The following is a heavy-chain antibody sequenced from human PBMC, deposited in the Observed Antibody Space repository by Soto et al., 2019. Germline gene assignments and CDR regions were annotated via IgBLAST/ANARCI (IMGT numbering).Heavy chain of an antibody. Sequence: QVQLVQSGAEVKKPGSSVKVSCKASGGTFSSYTISWVRQAPGQGLEWMGRIIPILGIANYAQKFQGRVTITADKSTGTPNVERSSRRSENTAVYYGASGVVVAGTSTGWFDPWGQGTLVTVSS. V-gene: IGHV1-69*02. D-gene: IGHD2-15*01. CDR3: ASGVVVAGTSTGWFDP. J-gene: IGHJ5*02. CDR2: IIPILGIA. CDR1: GGTFSSYT.